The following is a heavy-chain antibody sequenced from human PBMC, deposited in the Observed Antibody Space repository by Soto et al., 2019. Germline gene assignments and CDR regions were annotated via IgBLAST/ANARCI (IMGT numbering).Heavy chain of an antibody. D-gene: IGHD2-2*01. CDR3: VKDGGYCSSSTCYSPRNHYFDS. Sequence: PGGSLRLSCEASGFTFSDYWMSWVRQAPGKGPEWVANIKFDGSEKQYVDSVRGRFTISRDNSRNSLFLQMNSLRAGDTAVYYCVKDGGYCSSSTCYSPRNHYFDSWGQGTLVTVPS. J-gene: IGHJ4*02. CDR2: IKFDGSEK. CDR1: GFTFSDYW. V-gene: IGHV3-7*03.